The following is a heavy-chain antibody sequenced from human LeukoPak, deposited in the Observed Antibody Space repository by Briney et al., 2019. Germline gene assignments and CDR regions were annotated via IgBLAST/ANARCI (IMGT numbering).Heavy chain of an antibody. CDR1: GGSFSGYY. J-gene: IGHJ4*02. CDR3: ARNSAVAGSDY. Sequence: SETLSPTCAVYGGSFSGYYWSWIRRPPGKGLEWIGEINHSGSTNYNPSLKSRVTISVDTSKNQFSLKLSSVTAADTAVYYCARNSAVAGSDYWGQGTLVTVSS. V-gene: IGHV4-34*01. D-gene: IGHD6-19*01. CDR2: INHSGST.